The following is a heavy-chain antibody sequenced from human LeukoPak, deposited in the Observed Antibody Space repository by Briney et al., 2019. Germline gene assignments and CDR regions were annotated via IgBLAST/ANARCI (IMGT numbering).Heavy chain of an antibody. D-gene: IGHD3-22*01. CDR3: ARERLYYYDSSAYPNWFDP. J-gene: IGHJ5*02. CDR2: IIPILGIA. V-gene: IGHV1-69*04. Sequence: SVKVSCRASGGTFSSYAISWVRQAPGQGLEWMGRIIPILGIANYAQKFQGRVTITADKSTSTAYMELSSLRSEDTAVYYCARERLYYYDSSAYPNWFDPWGQGTLVTVSS. CDR1: GGTFSSYA.